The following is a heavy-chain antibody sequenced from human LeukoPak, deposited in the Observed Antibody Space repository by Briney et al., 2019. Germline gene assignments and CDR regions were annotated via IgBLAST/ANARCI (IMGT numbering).Heavy chain of an antibody. CDR1: GFTFDDYA. D-gene: IGHD3-10*01. CDR3: ARDMAPYGSGSYYKNYYYYGMDV. CDR2: ISWNSGSI. Sequence: GRSLRLSCAASGFTFDDYAMHWVRQAPGKGLEWVSGISWNSGSIGYADSVKGRFTISRDNAKNSLYLQMNSLRAEDTALYYCARDMAPYGSGSYYKNYYYYGMDVWGQGTTVTVSS. J-gene: IGHJ6*02. V-gene: IGHV3-9*01.